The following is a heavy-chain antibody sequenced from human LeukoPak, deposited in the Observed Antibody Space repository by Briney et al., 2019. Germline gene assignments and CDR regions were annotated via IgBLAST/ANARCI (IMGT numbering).Heavy chain of an antibody. J-gene: IGHJ4*02. CDR1: GFTFSSYG. CDR2: ISGSGGST. Sequence: GGSLRLSCAASGFTFSSYGMTWVRQAPGKGLEWVSAISGSGGSTYYADSVKGRFTISRDNSKNTLYLQMNSLRAEDTAVYYCARFGIAAAGTDYWGQGTLVTVSS. D-gene: IGHD6-13*01. CDR3: ARFGIAAAGTDY. V-gene: IGHV3-23*01.